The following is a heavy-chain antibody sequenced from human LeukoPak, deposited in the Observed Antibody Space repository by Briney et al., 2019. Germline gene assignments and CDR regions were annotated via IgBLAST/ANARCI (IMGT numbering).Heavy chain of an antibody. V-gene: IGHV1-18*01. CDR2: ISAYNGNT. CDR3: AGHSDYGGNPELDY. CDR1: GYTFTSYG. J-gene: IGHJ4*02. D-gene: IGHD4-23*01. Sequence: ASMKVSCKASGYTFTSYGISWVRQAPGQGLEWMGWISAYNGNTNYAQKLQGRVTMTTDTSTSTAYMELRSLRSDDTAVYYCAGHSDYGGNPELDYWGQGTLVTVSS.